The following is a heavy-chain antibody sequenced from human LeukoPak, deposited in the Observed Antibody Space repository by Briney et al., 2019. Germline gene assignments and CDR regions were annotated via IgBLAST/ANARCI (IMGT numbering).Heavy chain of an antibody. CDR3: ARANYYDSGGFLSVVYPSDY. V-gene: IGHV4-31*11. CDR1: GGSISSSDYY. Sequence: PSETLSLTCAVSGGSISSSDYYWSWIRQHPGKGLEWIGYIYYSGSTYYNPSLKSRVTISLDTSKNQFSLKLSSVTAADTAVYYCARANYYDSGGFLSVVYPSDYWGQGTLVTVSS. CDR2: IYYSGST. J-gene: IGHJ4*02. D-gene: IGHD3-22*01.